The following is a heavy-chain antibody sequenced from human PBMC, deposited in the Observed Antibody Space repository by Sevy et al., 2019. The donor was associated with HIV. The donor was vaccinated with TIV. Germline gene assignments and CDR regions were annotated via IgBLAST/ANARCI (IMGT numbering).Heavy chain of an antibody. V-gene: IGHV3-21*06. D-gene: IGHD3-16*01. CDR2: ISGSSNYI. CDR1: GFTFSSYN. CDR3: ANDGGMLTFGVGDDFDI. J-gene: IGHJ3*02. Sequence: GESLKISCAASGFTFSSYNINWVRQAPGKGLEWVSSISGSSNYIYYSDSVKGRFTISRDNAKNSQYMQMNSLRAQDTAVKYCANDGGMLTFGVGDDFDIWGQGTMVTVSS.